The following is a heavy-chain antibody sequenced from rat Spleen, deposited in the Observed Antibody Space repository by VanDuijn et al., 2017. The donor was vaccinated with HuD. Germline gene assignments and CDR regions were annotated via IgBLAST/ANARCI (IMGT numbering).Heavy chain of an antibody. Sequence: EVQLVESGGGLVQPGKSLKLSCVASGFTFSSYWIYWIRQAPGEGLEWVSSISPDGGSTYYPDSVKGRFTISRDNAKSTLYLQMDSLRSEDTATYYCTTGMDAWGQGASVTVSS. CDR2: ISPDGGST. V-gene: IGHV5-58*01. J-gene: IGHJ4*01. CDR1: GFTFSSYW. CDR3: TTGMDA. D-gene: IGHD4-3*01.